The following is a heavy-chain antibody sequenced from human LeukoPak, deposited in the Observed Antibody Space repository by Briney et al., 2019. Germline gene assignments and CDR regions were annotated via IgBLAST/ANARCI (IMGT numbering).Heavy chain of an antibody. CDR3: ARDIRGSTSYGWFDP. D-gene: IGHD3-16*01. CDR2: ISYSGGNT. V-gene: IGHV3-23*01. CDR1: GFTFSSYA. J-gene: IGHJ5*02. Sequence: HPGGCLRLSCTASGFTFSSYAMDWVRQAPGKGLEWVSSISYSGGNTYYADSVRGRFTIARDDSKNTVYLQMNSLRVEDTAVYNCARDIRGSTSYGWFDPWGQGTLVTVSS.